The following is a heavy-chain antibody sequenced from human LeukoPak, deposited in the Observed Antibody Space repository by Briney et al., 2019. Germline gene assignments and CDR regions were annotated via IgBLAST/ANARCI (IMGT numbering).Heavy chain of an antibody. J-gene: IGHJ4*02. Sequence: WGSLRLSCAASGFTFSNYNMNWVRQAPGKGLEWVSYITSGSTTIYYADSVKGRFTISRDDSKNSLYLQMNSLRAEDTAVYYCAREDFRSHFDYWGQGTLVTVSS. CDR1: GFTFSNYN. D-gene: IGHD3/OR15-3a*01. CDR2: ITSGSTTI. CDR3: AREDFRSHFDY. V-gene: IGHV3-48*01.